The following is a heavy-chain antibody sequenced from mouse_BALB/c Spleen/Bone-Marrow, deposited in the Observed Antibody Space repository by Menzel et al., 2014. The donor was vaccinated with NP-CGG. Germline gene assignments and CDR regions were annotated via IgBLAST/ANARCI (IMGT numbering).Heavy chain of an antibody. CDR3: ARHGNYYAMDY. CDR1: EYEFPSHD. V-gene: IGHV5-2*03. Sequence: EVKVEESGGGLVQPGESLKLSCESNEYEFPSHDMSWVRKTPEKRLELVAAINSDGGSTYYPDTMERRFIISRDNTKKTLNLQMSSLRSEDTALYYCARHGNYYAMDYWGQGTSVTVSS. D-gene: IGHD2-1*01. CDR2: INSDGGST. J-gene: IGHJ4*01.